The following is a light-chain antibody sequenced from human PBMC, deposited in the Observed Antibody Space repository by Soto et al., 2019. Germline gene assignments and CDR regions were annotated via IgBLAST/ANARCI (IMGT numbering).Light chain of an antibody. CDR2: GAS. J-gene: IGKJ5*01. Sequence: ENVLTQSPGTLSLSPGERATLSCRASQSVGSNYLAWFQQKSGQAPRLVIYGASNRATGIPDRLSGSGSGTDFTLAISRLEPEDFAVYYCQQYATSPITFGQGTRLEIK. CDR1: QSVGSNY. CDR3: QQYATSPIT. V-gene: IGKV3-20*01.